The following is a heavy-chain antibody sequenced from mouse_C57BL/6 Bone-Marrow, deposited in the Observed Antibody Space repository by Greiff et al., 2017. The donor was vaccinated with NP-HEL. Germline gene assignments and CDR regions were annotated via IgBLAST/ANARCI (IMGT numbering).Heavy chain of an antibody. CDR1: GYTFTSYW. V-gene: IGHV1-74*01. CDR3: AISITTVVHWYFDV. D-gene: IGHD1-1*01. Sequence: QVQLQQPGAELVKPGASVKVSCKASGYTFTSYWMHWVKQRPGQGLEWIGRIHPSDSDTNYNQKFKGKATLTVDKSSSTAYMQLSSLTSEDSAVYYCAISITTVVHWYFDVWGTGTTVTVSS. J-gene: IGHJ1*03. CDR2: IHPSDSDT.